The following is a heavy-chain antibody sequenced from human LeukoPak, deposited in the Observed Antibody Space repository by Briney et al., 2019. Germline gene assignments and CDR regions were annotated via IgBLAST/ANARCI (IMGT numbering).Heavy chain of an antibody. D-gene: IGHD7-27*01. J-gene: IGHJ4*02. V-gene: IGHV3-23*01. CDR3: ARSPLGIAPFDY. Sequence: GGSLRLSCAASGFTFSNYAMSWVRQAPGKGLEWVSTLSGTGGSTYYADSVKGRFTISRDNSKNTLYLQVSSLRAEDTAVYYCARSPLGIAPFDYWGQGTLVTVSS. CDR1: GFTFSNYA. CDR2: LSGTGGST.